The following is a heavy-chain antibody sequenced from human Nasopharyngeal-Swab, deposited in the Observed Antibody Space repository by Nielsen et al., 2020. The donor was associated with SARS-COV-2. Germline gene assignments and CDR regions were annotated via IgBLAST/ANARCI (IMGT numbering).Heavy chain of an antibody. Sequence: GESLKISCAASGFTFSSYAMHWVRQAPGKGLEWVAVISYDGSNKYYADSVKGRFTISRDNSKNTLYLQMNSLRAEDTAVYYCARDPHTSPYYYHYYMDVWGKGTTVTVSS. CDR1: GFTFSSYA. D-gene: IGHD2-2*01. CDR3: ARDPHTSPYYYHYYMDV. CDR2: ISYDGSNK. J-gene: IGHJ6*03. V-gene: IGHV3-30-3*01.